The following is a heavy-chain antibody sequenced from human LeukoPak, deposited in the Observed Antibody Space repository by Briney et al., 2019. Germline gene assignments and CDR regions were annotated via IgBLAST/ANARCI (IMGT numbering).Heavy chain of an antibody. CDR3: AREEEWLLSHPHYFDY. Sequence: SVKVSCKASGGTFSSYAISWVRQAPGQGLEWMGGIIPIFGTANYAQKFQGRVTITTDESTSTAYMELSSLRSEDTAVYYCAREEEWLLSHPHYFDYWGQGTLVTVPS. D-gene: IGHD3-3*01. J-gene: IGHJ4*02. CDR2: IIPIFGTA. CDR1: GGTFSSYA. V-gene: IGHV1-69*05.